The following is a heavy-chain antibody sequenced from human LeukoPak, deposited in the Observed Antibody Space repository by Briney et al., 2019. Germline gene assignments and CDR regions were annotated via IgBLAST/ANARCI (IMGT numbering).Heavy chain of an antibody. J-gene: IGHJ5*02. CDR2: INHSGST. V-gene: IGHV4-34*01. CDR3: ARGVTIFGVVIIPARRNWFDP. D-gene: IGHD3-3*01. CDR1: GGSFSGYY. Sequence: SETLSLTCAVYGGSFSGYYWSWIRQPPGKGLEWIGEINHSGSTNYNPSPKSRVTISVDTSKNQFSLKLSSVTAADTAVYYCARGVTIFGVVIIPARRNWFDPWGQGTLVTVSS.